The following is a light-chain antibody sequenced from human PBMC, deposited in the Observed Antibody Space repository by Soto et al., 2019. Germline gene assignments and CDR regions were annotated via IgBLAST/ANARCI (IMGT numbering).Light chain of an antibody. CDR2: DNN. CDR3: QSYDSSVSKVV. J-gene: IGLJ2*01. CDR1: SSNIGAGYD. Sequence: QSVLTQPPSVSGAPGQRVTISCTGSSSNIGAGYDVHWYQQLPGTAPKLLISDNNNRPSGVPDRFSGSKSGTSASLAITGLQAEDEADYYCQSYDSSVSKVVFGGGTKLTVL. V-gene: IGLV1-40*01.